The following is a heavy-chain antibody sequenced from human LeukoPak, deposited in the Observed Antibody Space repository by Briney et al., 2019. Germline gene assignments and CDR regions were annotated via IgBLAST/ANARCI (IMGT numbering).Heavy chain of an antibody. Sequence: SETLSLTCTVSGGSISSYYWSWIRQPPGKGLEWIGSIYYSGSTYYNPSLKSRVTISVDTSKNQFSLKLSSVTAADTAVYYCARDSGPYGDYIDYWGQGTLVTVSS. D-gene: IGHD4-17*01. J-gene: IGHJ4*02. CDR2: IYYSGST. CDR1: GGSISSYY. CDR3: ARDSGPYGDYIDY. V-gene: IGHV4-59*12.